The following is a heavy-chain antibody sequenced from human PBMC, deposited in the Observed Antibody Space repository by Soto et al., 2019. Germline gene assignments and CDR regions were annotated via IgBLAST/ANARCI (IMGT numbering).Heavy chain of an antibody. D-gene: IGHD3-10*01. Sequence: QVQLVQSGAEVKKPGASVKVSCKASGYTFTGYYMHWVRQAPGQGLEWMGWINPNSGGTNYAQKLQGWVTMTRDTSISTAYMELSRLRSDDTAVYYCASGGLTITGPGPTFDYWGQGTLVTVSS. CDR1: GYTFTGYY. CDR3: ASGGLTITGPGPTFDY. CDR2: INPNSGGT. V-gene: IGHV1-2*04. J-gene: IGHJ4*02.